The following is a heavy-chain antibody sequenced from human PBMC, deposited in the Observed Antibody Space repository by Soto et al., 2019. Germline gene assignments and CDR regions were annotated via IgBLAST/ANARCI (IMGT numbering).Heavy chain of an antibody. CDR2: IYYSGST. Sequence: SETLSLTCSVSGFAISRGYYWSWIRQPPGKGLEWIGYIYYSGSTNYNPSLKSRATISIATSKNHFSLNLSSVTAADTAAYYCAGDSRSAEGWLDPWGQGTLVTVSS. CDR1: GFAISRGYY. J-gene: IGHJ5*02. D-gene: IGHD1-26*01. CDR3: AGDSRSAEGWLDP. V-gene: IGHV4-61*03.